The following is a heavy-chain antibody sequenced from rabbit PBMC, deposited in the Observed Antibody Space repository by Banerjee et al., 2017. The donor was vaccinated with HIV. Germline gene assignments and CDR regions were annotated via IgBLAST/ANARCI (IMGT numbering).Heavy chain of an antibody. J-gene: IGHJ4*01. CDR2: INTSSGNT. D-gene: IGHD2-1*01. CDR1: GFSFSNKYV. Sequence: QEQLEESGGDLVKPEGSLTLTCTASGFSFSNKYVMCWVRQAPGKGLEWIACINTSSGNTVYATWAKGRFTITKTSSTTVTLQMTSLTAADTATYFCVSYDDYGDRNLWGQGTLVTVS. V-gene: IGHV1S45*01. CDR3: VSYDDYGDRNL.